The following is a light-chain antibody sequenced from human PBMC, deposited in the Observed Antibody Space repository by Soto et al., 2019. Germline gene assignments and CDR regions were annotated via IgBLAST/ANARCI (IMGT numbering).Light chain of an antibody. CDR3: QQYNNWPLT. V-gene: IGKV3-15*01. J-gene: IGKJ4*01. Sequence: EIVLTQSPATLSLSPGERATLSCRASQSVSSYLAWYQQKPGQAPRLLIYATSTRATGIPARFSGSGSGTEFTLTISSLQSEDFAVYYCQQYNNWPLTFGGGTKVDI. CDR1: QSVSSY. CDR2: ATS.